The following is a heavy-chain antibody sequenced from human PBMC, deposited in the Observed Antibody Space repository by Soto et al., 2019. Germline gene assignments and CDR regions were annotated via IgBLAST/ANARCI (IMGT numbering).Heavy chain of an antibody. CDR3: ARIGYYYDSSGFYFDY. D-gene: IGHD3-22*01. V-gene: IGHV4-59*01. Sequence: SETLSLTCTVSGGSISSYYWSWIRQPPGKGLEWIGYIYYSGSTNYNPSLKSRVTISVDTSKNQFSLKLSSVTAADTAVYYCARIGYYYDSSGFYFDYWGQGTLVTVS. CDR2: IYYSGST. CDR1: GGSISSYY. J-gene: IGHJ4*02.